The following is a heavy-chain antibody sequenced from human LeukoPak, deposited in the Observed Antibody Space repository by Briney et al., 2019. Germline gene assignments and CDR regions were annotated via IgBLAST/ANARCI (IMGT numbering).Heavy chain of an antibody. D-gene: IGHD2-2*01. Sequence: ASVKVSCKASGYTFTSYGISWVRQAPGQGLEWMGRIIPILGIANYAQKFQGRVTITADKSTSTAYMELSSLRSEDTAVHYCARERGVVPAAQFDPWGQGTLVTVSS. CDR2: IIPILGIA. J-gene: IGHJ5*02. CDR1: GYTFTSYG. V-gene: IGHV1-69*04. CDR3: ARERGVVPAAQFDP.